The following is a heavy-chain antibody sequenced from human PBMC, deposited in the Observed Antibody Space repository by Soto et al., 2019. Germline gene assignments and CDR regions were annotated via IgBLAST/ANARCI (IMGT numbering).Heavy chain of an antibody. V-gene: IGHV4-39*01. CDR3: ARPATVAPPDAFQV. Sequence: QVHLQESGPRLVEPSETLSLTCTVSGDSIRNSGHYWGWVRQPPGKGLEWIGSVYYSGTSYRKPSLKSRLTMSVDTTKNQFSLKLTAVTAADTAIYYCARPATVAPPDAFQVWSQGALVTVSS. D-gene: IGHD6-19*01. CDR1: GDSIRNSGHY. J-gene: IGHJ3*01. CDR2: VYYSGTS.